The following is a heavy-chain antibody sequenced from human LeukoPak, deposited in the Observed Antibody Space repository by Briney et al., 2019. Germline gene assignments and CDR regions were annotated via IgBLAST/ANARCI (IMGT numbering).Heavy chain of an antibody. V-gene: IGHV3-66*01. Sequence: GGSLRLSCAASGFTVSSNYMSWVRQAPGKGLEWVSLIYSCGSTYYADSVKGRFTISRDNARDTLYLQMNSLRAEDTAVYYCAGHHQAYSRTYWGQGTLVTVSS. CDR2: IYSCGST. D-gene: IGHD6-13*01. J-gene: IGHJ4*02. CDR3: AGHHQAYSRTY. CDR1: GFTVSSNY.